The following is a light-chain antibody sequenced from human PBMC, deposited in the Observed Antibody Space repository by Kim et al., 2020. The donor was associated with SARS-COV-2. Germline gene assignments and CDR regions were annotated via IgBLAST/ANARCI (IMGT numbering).Light chain of an antibody. CDR3: QQRRNWPPYT. V-gene: IGKV3-11*01. J-gene: IGKJ2*01. Sequence: EIVLTQSPATLSLSPGERATLSCRASQSVSSYLDWYQQKPGQAPGLLIYDASNRATGIPARFSGSGSGTDFTLTISSLEPEDFAVYYCQQRRNWPPYTFGQGTKLEI. CDR1: QSVSSY. CDR2: DAS.